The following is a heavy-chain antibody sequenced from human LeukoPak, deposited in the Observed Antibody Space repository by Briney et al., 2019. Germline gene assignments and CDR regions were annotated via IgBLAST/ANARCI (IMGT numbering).Heavy chain of an antibody. J-gene: IGHJ5*02. V-gene: IGHV3-30-3*01. CDR1: GFTFSSYA. CDR3: ARVLQT. Sequence: HPGRSLRLSCAASGFTFSSYAMHWVRQAPGKGLEWVAVISYDGSNKYYADSVKGRFTISRDNSKNTLYLQMNSLRAEDTAVYYCARVLQTWGQGTLVTVSS. CDR2: ISYDGSNK. D-gene: IGHD5-24*01.